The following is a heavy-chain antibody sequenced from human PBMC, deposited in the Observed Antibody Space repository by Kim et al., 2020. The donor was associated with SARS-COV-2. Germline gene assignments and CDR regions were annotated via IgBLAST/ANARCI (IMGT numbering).Heavy chain of an antibody. CDR2: INHSGST. J-gene: IGHJ6*01. CDR1: GGSFSGYY. CDR3: ARGATHGRSGSNPPYYYYYGMDV. Sequence: SETLSLTCAVYGGSFSGYYWSWIRQPPGKGLEWIGEINHSGSTNYNPSLKSRVTISVDTSKNQFSLKLSSVTAADTAVYYCARGATHGRSGSNPPYYYYYGMDVWGQGTTFPSSS. D-gene: IGHD3-10*01. V-gene: IGHV4-34*01.